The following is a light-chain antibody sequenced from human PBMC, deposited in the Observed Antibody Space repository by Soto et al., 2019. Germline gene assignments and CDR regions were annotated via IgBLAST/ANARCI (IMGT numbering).Light chain of an antibody. CDR2: KAS. Sequence: IQLTQSHPSLSWSDGDRVTITCRASESISSWLAWYQQKPGKAPKLLIYKASSLESGVPSRFSGTGSGTEFTLTISSLQPDDFATYYCQHDNIYSEAFGQGTMVDI. V-gene: IGKV1-5*03. CDR3: QHDNIYSEA. J-gene: IGKJ1*01. CDR1: ESISSW.